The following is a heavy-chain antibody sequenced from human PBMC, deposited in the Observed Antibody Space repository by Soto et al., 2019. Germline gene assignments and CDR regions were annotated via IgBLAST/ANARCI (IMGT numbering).Heavy chain of an antibody. CDR1: GFTFSSYA. D-gene: IGHD5-12*01. CDR3: AKERIVATRSFDY. J-gene: IGHJ4*02. CDR2: ISYDGSNK. Sequence: PGGSLRLSCAASGFTFSSYAMHWVRQAPGKGLEWVAVISYDGSNKYYADSVEGRFTISRDNSKNTLYLQMNSLRAEDTAAYYCAKERIVATRSFDYWGQGTLVTVSS. V-gene: IGHV3-30-3*02.